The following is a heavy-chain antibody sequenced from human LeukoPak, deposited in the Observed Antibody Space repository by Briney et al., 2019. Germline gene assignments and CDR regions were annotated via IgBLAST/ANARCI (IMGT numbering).Heavy chain of an antibody. Sequence: GGSLRLSCAASGFTFSSYAMSWVRQAPGKGLEWVSRINMDGSSTSYADSVKGRFTISRDNAKNTLYLQMNSLRVEDTAVYYCASTNRLDYWGQGTLVTVSS. CDR2: INMDGSST. V-gene: IGHV3-74*01. J-gene: IGHJ4*02. CDR1: GFTFSSYA. D-gene: IGHD2/OR15-2a*01. CDR3: ASTNRLDY.